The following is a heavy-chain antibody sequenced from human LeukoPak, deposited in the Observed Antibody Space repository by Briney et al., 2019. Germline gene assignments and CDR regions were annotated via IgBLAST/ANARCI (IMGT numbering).Heavy chain of an antibody. Sequence: PGGSLRLSCAASGFTFSSYAMHWVRQAPGKGLEWVAVISYDGSNKYYADSVKGRFTISRDNSKNTLYLQMNSLRAEDTAVYYCARGYYYGSGRYYKDGNWFDPWGQGTLVTVSS. V-gene: IGHV3-30*04. CDR2: ISYDGSNK. CDR1: GFTFSSYA. D-gene: IGHD3-10*01. J-gene: IGHJ5*02. CDR3: ARGYYYGSGRYYKDGNWFDP.